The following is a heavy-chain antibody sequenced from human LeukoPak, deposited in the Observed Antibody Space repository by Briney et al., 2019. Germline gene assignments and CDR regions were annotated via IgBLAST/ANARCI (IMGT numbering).Heavy chain of an antibody. CDR1: GFTFSSHT. CDR2: INSDGGNT. V-gene: IGHV3-64*04. Sequence: GGSLRLSCSASGFTFSSHTMYWVRQAPGKGLECVSTINSDGGNTYYADSVKGRFTISRDNAKNSLYLQMNSLRAEDTAVYYCASENYDYVWGSYRYFDYWGQGTLVTVSS. CDR3: ASENYDYVWGSYRYFDY. D-gene: IGHD3-16*02. J-gene: IGHJ4*02.